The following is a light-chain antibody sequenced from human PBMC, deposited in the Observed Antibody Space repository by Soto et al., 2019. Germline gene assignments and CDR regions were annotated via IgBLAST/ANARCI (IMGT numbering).Light chain of an antibody. CDR3: QQYGSSPRT. V-gene: IGKV3-20*01. CDR2: GAS. CDR1: KSLSNRE. Sequence: EIVVTQSPGTLSLSPGGRSTLSCMAIKSLSNRELAWYQQKPGKSPRLLIYGASSRATGIPERFSGSGSGTDFTLTISRLEPEDFAVYYCQQYGSSPRTFGQGTKVDIK. J-gene: IGKJ1*01.